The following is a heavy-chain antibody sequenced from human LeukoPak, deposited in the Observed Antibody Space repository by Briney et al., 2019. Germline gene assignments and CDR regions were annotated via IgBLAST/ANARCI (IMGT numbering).Heavy chain of an antibody. V-gene: IGHV3-11*01. CDR1: GFTFSDYY. CDR2: ISSSGSTI. J-gene: IGHJ6*02. Sequence: GGSLRLSCAASGFTFSDYYMSWIRQAPGKGLEWVSYISSSGSTIYYADSVKGRFTISRDNAKNSLYLQMNSLRAEDTAMYYCARDNSSSYYGMDVWGQGTTVTVSS. D-gene: IGHD6-13*01. CDR3: ARDNSSSYYGMDV.